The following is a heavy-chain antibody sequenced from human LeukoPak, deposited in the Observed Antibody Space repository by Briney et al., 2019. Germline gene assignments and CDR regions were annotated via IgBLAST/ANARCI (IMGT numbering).Heavy chain of an antibody. Sequence: PGESLKISCKSSGYSFTTYWIGCLRQMPGKGLEWMGMFFPGDSDTRKSPSFQGQVPLSADNSLHPAYLQWSSLKASATDMYYCARGPRGGNWNDALDSWGQGTLVTVSS. V-gene: IGHV5-51*01. CDR1: GYSFTTYW. J-gene: IGHJ4*02. CDR2: FFPGDSDT. D-gene: IGHD1-1*01. CDR3: ARGPRGGNWNDALDS.